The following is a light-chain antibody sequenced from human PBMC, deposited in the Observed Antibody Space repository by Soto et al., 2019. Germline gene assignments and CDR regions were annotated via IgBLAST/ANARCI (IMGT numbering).Light chain of an antibody. CDR1: QSISSW. V-gene: IGKV1-5*01. CDR2: DAS. CDR3: QQYNIYSPFYT. J-gene: IGKJ2*01. Sequence: DIQMTQSPSTLSASVGDRVTITCRASQSISSWLAWYQQKPGKAPKLLIYDASSLESGVPSRYSGSGSGTEFTLTISSLQPDDFATYYCQQYNIYSPFYTFGQGTKLEIK.